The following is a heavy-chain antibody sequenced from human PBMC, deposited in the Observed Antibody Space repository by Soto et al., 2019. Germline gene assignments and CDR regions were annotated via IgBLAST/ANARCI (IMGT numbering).Heavy chain of an antibody. CDR1: GGSLTDHY. Sequence: QVQLQESGPGLVKPSETLYLTCTVAGGSLTDHYWNWFRQSPGKGLHWIGYVYYSGGTNYNPSLKSRVTMSVDTSKDQFSLNLRSVIAADTAVYYCARGNDWKSSTFDIWGQGTMVSVSS. CDR2: VYYSGGT. D-gene: IGHD2-21*01. V-gene: IGHV4-59*11. J-gene: IGHJ3*02. CDR3: ARGNDWKSSTFDI.